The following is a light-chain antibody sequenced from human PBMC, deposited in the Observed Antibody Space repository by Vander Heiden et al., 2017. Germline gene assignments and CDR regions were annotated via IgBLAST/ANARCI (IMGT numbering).Light chain of an antibody. CDR3: QSYDSSLSGYV. Sequence: QSVLTQPPSVSGAPGQRLTISCTGSSSNTGAGYDVHWYQQLPGTAPKLLIYGNSNRPSGVPDRFSGSKSGTSASLAITGLQAEDEADYYCQSYDSSLSGYVFGTGTKVTVL. V-gene: IGLV1-40*01. CDR1: SSNTGAGYD. CDR2: GNS. J-gene: IGLJ1*01.